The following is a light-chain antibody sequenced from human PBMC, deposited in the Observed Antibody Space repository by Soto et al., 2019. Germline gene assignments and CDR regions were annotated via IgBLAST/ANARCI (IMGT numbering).Light chain of an antibody. CDR1: QSISTY. CDR3: QQSYSTPNS. CDR2: EAS. J-gene: IGKJ5*01. V-gene: IGKV1-39*01. Sequence: DIQMTQSPSSLSASVGDRVTITCRASQSISTYLNWYQQKPGKAPKLLIYEASTLQSGVPARFSGSGSGTDFTLSISSLQPEDFATYFCQQSYSTPNSFGQGTRLDIK.